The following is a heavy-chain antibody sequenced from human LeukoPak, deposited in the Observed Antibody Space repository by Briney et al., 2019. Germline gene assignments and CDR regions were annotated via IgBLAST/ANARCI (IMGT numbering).Heavy chain of an antibody. D-gene: IGHD1-26*01. CDR1: GYTFTSYD. CDR3: ARGLGRSGSYFCY. J-gene: IGHJ4*02. Sequence: ASVKVSCKASGYTFTSYDINWVRQATGQGLEWMGWMNSNSGNTGYAQKFQGRATMNRNTSISTAYMELSSLRSEDTAVYYCARGLGRSGSYFCYWGQGTLVTVSS. V-gene: IGHV1-8*01. CDR2: MNSNSGNT.